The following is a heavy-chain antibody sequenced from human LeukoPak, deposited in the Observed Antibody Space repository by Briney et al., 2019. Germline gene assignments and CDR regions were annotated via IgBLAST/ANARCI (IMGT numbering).Heavy chain of an antibody. J-gene: IGHJ4*02. V-gene: IGHV1-24*01. D-gene: IGHD3-22*01. CDR2: FDPEDGET. Sequence: ASVKVSCKVSGDTLTELSTHWVRQAPGKGLEWMGGFDPEDGETIYAQKFQGRVTMTEDTSTDTAYMELSSLRSEDTAVYYCATEGYYYDSSGERRFDYWGQGTLVTVSS. CDR1: GDTLTELS. CDR3: ATEGYYYDSSGERRFDY.